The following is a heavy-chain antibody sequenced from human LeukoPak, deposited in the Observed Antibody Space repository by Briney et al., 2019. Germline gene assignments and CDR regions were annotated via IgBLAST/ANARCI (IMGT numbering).Heavy chain of an antibody. CDR3: ARETSLAGFASGLGFNY. D-gene: IGHD6-19*01. CDR2: VSSSGCT. Sequence: SETLSLTCTVSGGSISSSSYYWGWIRQPPGKGLEWIGYVSSSGCTNYNPSLKSRVTMSIDASKNQFSLKLTSVTAADTATYYCARETSLAGFASGLGFNYWGQGILVTVSS. CDR1: GGSISSSSYY. V-gene: IGHV4-39*07. J-gene: IGHJ4*02.